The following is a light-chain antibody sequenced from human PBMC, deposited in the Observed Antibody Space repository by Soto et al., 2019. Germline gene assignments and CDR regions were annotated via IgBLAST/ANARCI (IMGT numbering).Light chain of an antibody. Sequence: MTQSPSTLSASVGDRVTITCRASQSVSSNLAWYQQKPGQAPRLFIYGASTRATGIPARFSGSGSGTEFTLTISSLQSEDFAVYYCQQYNNWPAITFGQGTRLEIK. J-gene: IGKJ5*01. CDR2: GAS. CDR1: QSVSSN. V-gene: IGKV3D-15*01. CDR3: QQYNNWPAIT.